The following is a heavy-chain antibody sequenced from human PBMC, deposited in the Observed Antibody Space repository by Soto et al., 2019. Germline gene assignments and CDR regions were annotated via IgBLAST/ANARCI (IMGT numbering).Heavy chain of an antibody. V-gene: IGHV4-59*01. CDR1: GGSIRSYF. CDR3: SRDLLHSSDTSGHCDALDV. J-gene: IGHJ3*01. D-gene: IGHD3-22*01. Sequence: KPSETLSLTCTGSGGSIRSYFWSWIRQPPGKGLEWIGYMNYSGNTNYNPSLKRRHTVSVDTPKNQFSLKLSSVTAPDAAVYYCSRDLLHSSDTSGHCDALDVWGQGTLVTVSS. CDR2: MNYSGNT.